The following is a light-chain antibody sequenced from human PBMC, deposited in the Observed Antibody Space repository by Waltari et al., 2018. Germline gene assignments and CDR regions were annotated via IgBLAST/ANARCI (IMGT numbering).Light chain of an antibody. V-gene: IGKV3-15*01. Sequence: EIVMTQSPATLSVSPGEGATLSCRASQSVSSNLAWYQHKPGQAPMLLIYGASTRATGIPARFSGSGSGTEFTLTISSLQAEDVAVYYCQQYYSTPYTFGQGTKLEIK. CDR1: QSVSSN. J-gene: IGKJ2*01. CDR2: GAS. CDR3: QQYYSTPYT.